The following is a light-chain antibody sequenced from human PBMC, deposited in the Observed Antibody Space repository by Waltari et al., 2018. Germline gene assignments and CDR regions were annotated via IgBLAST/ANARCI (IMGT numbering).Light chain of an antibody. V-gene: IGLV1-44*01. CDR1: NSNIGSDT. J-gene: IGLJ3*02. CDR2: ANN. Sequence: QSVLTQPPSTSGTPGQRVTISCSGSNSNIGSDTVSWYQQLPRSAPKLLIFANNQRPSGVPDRFSGSKSGTSASLAISGLQSEDEADYYCAAWEDSLNGWVFGGGTKLTVL. CDR3: AAWEDSLNGWV.